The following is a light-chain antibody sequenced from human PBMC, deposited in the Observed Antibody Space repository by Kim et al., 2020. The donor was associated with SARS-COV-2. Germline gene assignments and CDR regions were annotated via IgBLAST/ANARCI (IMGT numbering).Light chain of an antibody. V-gene: IGLV1-44*01. CDR3: AAWDDSLNGFWV. Sequence: RFTISCSGCRSNIGSNTVNWYRQLPGTAPKLLIYSNNQRPSGVPDRFSGSKSGTSASLAISGLQSEDEADYYCAAWDDSLNGFWVFGGGTQLTVL. CDR1: RSNIGSNT. J-gene: IGLJ3*02. CDR2: SNN.